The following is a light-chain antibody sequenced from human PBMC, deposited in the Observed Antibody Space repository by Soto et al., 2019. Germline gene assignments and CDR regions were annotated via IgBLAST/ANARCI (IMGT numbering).Light chain of an antibody. Sequence: DIQMTQSPSTLSASVGDRVTITCRASQSISSWLAWYQQKPGKAPKLLIYDASSLESGVPSRFSGSGSGTKFTITLSSRHPDDFATYYCQRYNSYSWTFGQGTKVEIK. J-gene: IGKJ1*01. V-gene: IGKV1-5*01. CDR2: DAS. CDR1: QSISSW. CDR3: QRYNSYSWT.